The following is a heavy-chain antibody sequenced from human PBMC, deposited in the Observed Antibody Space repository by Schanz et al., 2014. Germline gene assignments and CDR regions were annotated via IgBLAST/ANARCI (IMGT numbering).Heavy chain of an antibody. Sequence: EVHLLESGGGLVQPGGSLRLSCAASGFSFGTYAMSWVRQAPGKGLVWVARINSVGSNTDYADSVTGRFTISRDNTKNSLFLQLNSLRADDTAVYYCARNRGSGGQNWYFDLWGRGTLVTVSS. CDR2: INSVGSNT. D-gene: IGHD1-26*01. J-gene: IGHJ2*01. CDR1: GFSFGTYA. V-gene: IGHV3-23*01. CDR3: ARNRGSGGQNWYFDL.